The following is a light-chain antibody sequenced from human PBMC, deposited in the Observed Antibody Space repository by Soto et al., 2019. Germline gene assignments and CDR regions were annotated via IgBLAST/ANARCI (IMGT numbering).Light chain of an antibody. J-gene: IGKJ3*01. CDR3: QQYFNWPLTWT. CDR1: QSIRTN. CDR2: GAS. Sequence: EIVLTQSPATLSVSAGGTVTLSCRASQSIRTNVAWYQQIPGQAPRLLVYGASTRATGVPARVSGSGSGIEFTLTISSLQSEDSAFYYCQQYFNWPLTWTFGPGT. V-gene: IGKV3-15*01.